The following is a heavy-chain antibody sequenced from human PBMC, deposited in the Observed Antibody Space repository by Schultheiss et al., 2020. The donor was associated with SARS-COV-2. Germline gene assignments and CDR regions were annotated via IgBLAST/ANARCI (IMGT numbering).Heavy chain of an antibody. V-gene: IGHV3-23*01. CDR2: ISASGGST. Sequence: GESLKISCAASGFTFSTYNMNWVRQAPGKGLEWVSGISASGGSTYYADSVKGRFAISRDNSRNTLYLQMNSLRAEDTAVYYCARDYRGIWSGYSSYYYYYYMDVWGKGTTVTVSS. CDR1: GFTFSTYN. J-gene: IGHJ6*03. CDR3: ARDYRGIWSGYSSYYYYYYMDV. D-gene: IGHD3-3*01.